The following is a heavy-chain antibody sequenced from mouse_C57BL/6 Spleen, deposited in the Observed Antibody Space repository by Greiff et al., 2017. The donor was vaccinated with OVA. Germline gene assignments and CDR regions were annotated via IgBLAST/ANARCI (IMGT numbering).Heavy chain of an antibody. V-gene: IGHV3-6*01. Sequence: EVKLMESGPGLVKPSQSLSLSCSVTGYSITSGYYWNWIRQFPGNKLEWMGYISYDGSNNYNPSLKNRISITRDTSKNQFFLKLISVTTEDTATYYCARGSSYLAYWGQGTLVTVSA. D-gene: IGHD1-1*01. CDR1: GYSITSGYY. CDR3: ARGSSYLAY. CDR2: ISYDGSN. J-gene: IGHJ3*01.